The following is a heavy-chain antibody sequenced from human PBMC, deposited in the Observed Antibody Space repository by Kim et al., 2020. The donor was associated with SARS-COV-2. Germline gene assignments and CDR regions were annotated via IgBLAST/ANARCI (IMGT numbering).Heavy chain of an antibody. V-gene: IGHV1-18*01. CDR3: ARGPYGSGSGYYFDY. D-gene: IGHD3-10*01. Sequence: ASVKVSCKASGYTFTSYGISWVRQAPGQGLEWMGWISAYNGNTNYAQKLQGRVTMTTDTSTSTAYMELRSLRSDDTAVYYCARGPYGSGSGYYFDYWGQGTLVTVSS. J-gene: IGHJ4*02. CDR2: ISAYNGNT. CDR1: GYTFTSYG.